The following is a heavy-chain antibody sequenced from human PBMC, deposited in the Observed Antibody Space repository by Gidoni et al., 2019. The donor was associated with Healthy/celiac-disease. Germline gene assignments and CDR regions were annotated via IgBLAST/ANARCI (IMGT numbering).Heavy chain of an antibody. V-gene: IGHV6-1*01. CDR3: ARVGAVDDSSGFNWIGGGYYYYYGMDV. D-gene: IGHD3-22*01. J-gene: IGHJ6*02. Sequence: QVQLQQSGPGLVKPSQTLSLTCAISGDSVSSHSAACNWLRQSPPTRLEWLGRTYYRSKWYNDYAVSVKSRITINPDTSKNQFSLQLNSVTHEDTAVYYCARVGAVDDSSGFNWIGGGYYYYYGMDVWGQGTTVTVSS. CDR1: GDSVSSHSAA. CDR2: TYYRSKWYN.